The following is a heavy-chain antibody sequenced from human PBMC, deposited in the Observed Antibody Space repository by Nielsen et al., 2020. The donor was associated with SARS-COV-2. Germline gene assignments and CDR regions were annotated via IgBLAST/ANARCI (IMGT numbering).Heavy chain of an antibody. J-gene: IGHJ6*02. Sequence: WIRQPPGKGLEWVSAISGSGGSTYYADSVKGRFTISRDNAKNSLYLQMNSLRDEDTAVYYCARTLYDFWSGYQIYYYYYGMDVWGQGTTVTVSS. V-gene: IGHV3-23*01. CDR2: ISGSGGST. D-gene: IGHD3-3*01. CDR3: ARTLYDFWSGYQIYYYYYGMDV.